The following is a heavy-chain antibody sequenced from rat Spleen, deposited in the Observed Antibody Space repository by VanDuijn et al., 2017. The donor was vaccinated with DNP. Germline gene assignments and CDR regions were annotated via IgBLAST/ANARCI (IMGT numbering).Heavy chain of an antibody. CDR2: IIYDGSRT. CDR1: GFTFSDYY. V-gene: IGHV5-22*01. J-gene: IGHJ4*01. CDR3: ARHPPGPGDYAMDA. Sequence: EVQLVESGGGLVQPGRSLKLSCAASGFTFSDYYMAWVRQAPKKGLEWVATIIYDGSRTYYRDSVKGRFTISRDNAKSTLYLQMNSLRSEDMATYYCARHPPGPGDYAMDAWGQGTSVTVSS. D-gene: IGHD1-4*01.